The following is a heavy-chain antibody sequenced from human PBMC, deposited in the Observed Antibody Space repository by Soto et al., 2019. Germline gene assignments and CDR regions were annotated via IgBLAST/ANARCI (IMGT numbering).Heavy chain of an antibody. V-gene: IGHV1-18*01. D-gene: IGHD3-10*01. CDR1: GYTFTSYG. CDR3: ARDGASWFGETRVVDY. Sequence: QVQLVQSGAEVKKPGASVKVSCKASGYTFTSYGISWVRQAPGQGLEWMGWISAYNGNTNYAQKLQGRVTMTTDTSTSTADMELRSLRSDDTAVYYCARDGASWFGETRVVDYWGQGTLVTVSS. J-gene: IGHJ4*02. CDR2: ISAYNGNT.